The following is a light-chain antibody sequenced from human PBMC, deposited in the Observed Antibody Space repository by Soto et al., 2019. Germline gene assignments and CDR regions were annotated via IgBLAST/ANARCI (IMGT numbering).Light chain of an antibody. CDR1: QSIDTY. CDR3: QKYNSSPCT. Sequence: DIQMIQSPSSLSASLGERVTISCRASQSIDTYLAWYQQKPGQTPNLLIYAASTLQSGAPCRFSGSGYGTEFTLTISSLQSEDVAVYFCQKYNSSPCTFGGGTKVEIK. J-gene: IGKJ4*01. V-gene: IGKV1-27*01. CDR2: AAS.